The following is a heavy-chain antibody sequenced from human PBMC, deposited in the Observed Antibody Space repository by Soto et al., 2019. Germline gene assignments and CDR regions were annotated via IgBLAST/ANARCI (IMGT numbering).Heavy chain of an antibody. CDR2: IYYGGST. J-gene: IGHJ4*02. D-gene: IGHD4-4*01. Sequence: QVQLQESGPGLVKPSETLSLTCTVSGGSINNYYWTWIRQPPGKGLEWIGYIYYGGSTNYNPSLKSRVTISEDTSKNQLSLQLTSVTAADTAVYYCATSMTTRPYFPYWGQGTLVTVSS. V-gene: IGHV4-59*08. CDR1: GGSINNYY. CDR3: ATSMTTRPYFPY.